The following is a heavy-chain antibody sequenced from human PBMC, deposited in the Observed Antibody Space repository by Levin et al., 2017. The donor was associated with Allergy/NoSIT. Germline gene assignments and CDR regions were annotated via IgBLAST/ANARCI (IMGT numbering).Heavy chain of an antibody. D-gene: IGHD2/OR15-2a*01. CDR1: GYTFTSYW. J-gene: IGHJ3*02. CDR3: ARHKNQVSDAFDI. CDR2: IYPTDSDT. Sequence: GESLKISCKGSGYTFTSYWIVWVRQMPGKGLEWMGIIYPTDSDTRYSPSFQGQVTISVDKSISTAYLQWSSLKASDTAIYYCARHKNQVSDAFDIWGQGTMVTVSS. V-gene: IGHV5-51*01.